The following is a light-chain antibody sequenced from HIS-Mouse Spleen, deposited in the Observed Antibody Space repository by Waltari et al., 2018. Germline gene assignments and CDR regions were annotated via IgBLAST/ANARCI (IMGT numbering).Light chain of an antibody. J-gene: IGLJ3*02. CDR2: EGS. Sequence: QSALTQHASVSGSPGQSITISCTGTSSDVGSYTLVSWYQQHPGKAPKLMIYEGSKRPSGVSNRFSGSKSGNTASLTISGLQAEDEADYYCCSYAGSSTWVFGGGTKLTVL. CDR3: CSYAGSSTWV. CDR1: SSDVGSYTL. V-gene: IGLV2-23*01.